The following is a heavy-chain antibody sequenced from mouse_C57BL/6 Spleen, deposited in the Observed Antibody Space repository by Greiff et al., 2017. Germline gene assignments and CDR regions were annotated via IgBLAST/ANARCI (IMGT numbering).Heavy chain of an antibody. D-gene: IGHD1-1*01. CDR1: GYTFTSYW. CDR2: IHPSDSDT. Sequence: QVQLQQPGAELVKPGASVKVSCKASGYTFTSYWMHWVKQRPGQGLEWIGRIHPSDSDTNYNQKVNGKATLTVDKSSSTAYMQLSSLTSEDSAVYYCAIRLTVVATTGPYYAMDYWGQGTSVTVSS. J-gene: IGHJ4*01. CDR3: AIRLTVVATTGPYYAMDY. V-gene: IGHV1-74*01.